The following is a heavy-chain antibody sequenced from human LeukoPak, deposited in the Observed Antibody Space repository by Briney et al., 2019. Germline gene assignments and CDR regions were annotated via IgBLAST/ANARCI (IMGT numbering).Heavy chain of an antibody. CDR2: IYYTGRT. Sequence: PSETLSLTCIVSGGSISTTIYYWGWIPQPPGKGLEWIVTIYYTGRTYYNPSLKSRVTLSVDTSRNQFSLKLDSVTAADTAVYYCARRGYSSGIDYWGQGILVTVSS. V-gene: IGHV4-39*01. CDR1: GGSISTTIYY. J-gene: IGHJ4*02. D-gene: IGHD6-19*01. CDR3: ARRGYSSGIDY.